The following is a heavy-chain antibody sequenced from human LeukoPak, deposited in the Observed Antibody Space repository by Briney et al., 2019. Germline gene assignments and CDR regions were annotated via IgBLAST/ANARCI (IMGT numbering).Heavy chain of an antibody. CDR2: IYYSGST. CDR1: GGSISSSSYY. CDR3: ARRVYGDHYFDY. D-gene: IGHD4-17*01. V-gene: IGHV4-39*01. J-gene: IGHJ4*02. Sequence: PSETLSLTCTVSGGSISSSSYYWGWLRQPPGKGLEWIGSIYYSGSTYYNPSLKSRVTISVDTSKNQFSLKLSSVTAADTAVYYCARRVYGDHYFDYWGQGTLVTVSS.